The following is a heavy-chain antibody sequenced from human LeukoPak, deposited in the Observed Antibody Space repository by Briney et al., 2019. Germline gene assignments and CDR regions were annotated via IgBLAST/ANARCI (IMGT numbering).Heavy chain of an antibody. J-gene: IGHJ4*02. Sequence: ETLSLTCTVSSGSFSSTIYYWGWIRQPPGKGLEWIGSIYNSGSTYYNPALKSRVTMSVDTSKNQFSLKLTSVTAADTAVYYCAMGGNYGIDYWGQGTLITVSS. V-gene: IGHV4-39*01. CDR3: AMGGNYGIDY. CDR1: SGSFSSTIYY. D-gene: IGHD1-26*01. CDR2: IYNSGST.